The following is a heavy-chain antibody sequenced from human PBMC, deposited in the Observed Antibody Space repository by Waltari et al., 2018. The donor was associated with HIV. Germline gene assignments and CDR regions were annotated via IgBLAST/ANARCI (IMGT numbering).Heavy chain of an antibody. Sequence: EVQLEESGGGLVQPGGSLRLSCAVSGFTFRSYWMSWVRQAPGKGLGGGANNSQDGSEKHYVDSVKGRFTISRDNAKKSLYLQRNSLRAEDTAVYYCARMGLMVYAIGAFDIWGQGTMVTVSS. CDR3: ARMGLMVYAIGAFDI. CDR1: GFTFRSYW. J-gene: IGHJ3*02. V-gene: IGHV3-7*01. CDR2: NSQDGSEK. D-gene: IGHD2-8*01.